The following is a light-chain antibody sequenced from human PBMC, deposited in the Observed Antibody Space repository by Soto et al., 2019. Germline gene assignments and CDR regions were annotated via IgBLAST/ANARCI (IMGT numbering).Light chain of an antibody. CDR2: EVS. J-gene: IGLJ1*01. CDR1: SSDVGGYNY. CDR3: SSYTSSSTLLV. V-gene: IGLV2-14*01. Sequence: ALTQPASVSGSPGQSITISCTGTSSDVGGYNYVSWYQQHPGKAPKLMIYEVSNRPSGVSNRFSGSKSGNTASLTISGLQAEDEADYYCSSYTSSSTLLVFGTGTKLTVL.